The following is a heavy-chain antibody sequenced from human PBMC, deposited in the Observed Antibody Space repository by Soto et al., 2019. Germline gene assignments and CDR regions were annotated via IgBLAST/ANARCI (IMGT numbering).Heavy chain of an antibody. CDR2: ISAYNGNT. V-gene: IGHV1-18*04. CDR1: GYTFTSYG. J-gene: IGHJ6*02. D-gene: IGHD2-21*01. Sequence: ASVKVSCKASGYTFTSYGISWVRQAPGQGLEWMGWISAYNGNTNYAQKLQGRVTMTTDTSTSTAYMELRSLRSDDTAVYYCARDKQRAAYFTDYYYYGMDVWGQGTTVTVSS. CDR3: ARDKQRAAYFTDYYYYGMDV.